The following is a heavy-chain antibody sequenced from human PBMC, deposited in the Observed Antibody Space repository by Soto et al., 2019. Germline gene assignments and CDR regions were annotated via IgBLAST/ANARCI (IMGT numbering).Heavy chain of an antibody. CDR1: GGSISSYY. Sequence: SETLSLTCTVSGGSISSYYWSWIRQPPGKGLEWIGYIYYSGSTNYNPSLKSRVTISVDTSKNQFSLKLSSVTAADTAVYYCARRYSSIFDFWGQGSLVTGSS. D-gene: IGHD6-13*01. V-gene: IGHV4-59*08. CDR3: ARRYSSIFDF. J-gene: IGHJ5*01. CDR2: IYYSGST.